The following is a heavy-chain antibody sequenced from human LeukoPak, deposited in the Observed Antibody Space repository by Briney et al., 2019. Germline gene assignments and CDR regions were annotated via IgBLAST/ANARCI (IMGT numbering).Heavy chain of an antibody. CDR3: ASGGGYDPFDY. CDR2: MYYSGNS. CDR1: GASIRSHY. V-gene: IGHV4-59*11. J-gene: IGHJ4*02. Sequence: SETLSLTCTVSGASIRSHYWSWIRQPPGKGLEWIGYMYYSGNSNYNPALKSRVTISVDTSKNQFSLKLSSVTAADTAVYYCASGGGYDPFDYWGQGTLVTVSS. D-gene: IGHD5-12*01.